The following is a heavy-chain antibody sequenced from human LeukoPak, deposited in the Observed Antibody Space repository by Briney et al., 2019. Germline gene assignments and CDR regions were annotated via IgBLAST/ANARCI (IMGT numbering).Heavy chain of an antibody. J-gene: IGHJ4*02. V-gene: IGHV3-30*18. CDR2: ISYDGRNN. D-gene: IGHD3-22*01. CDR3: AKLGFDSSGSHTLFDY. Sequence: PGRSLSLSCAASVFTLSSYAMHCVRQGPGKGLECVAIISYDGRNNHYADSVKGRFTISRDNYKNTLHLQMNSLRAEDTAVYYCAKLGFDSSGSHTLFDYWGQGTQVTVSS. CDR1: VFTLSSYA.